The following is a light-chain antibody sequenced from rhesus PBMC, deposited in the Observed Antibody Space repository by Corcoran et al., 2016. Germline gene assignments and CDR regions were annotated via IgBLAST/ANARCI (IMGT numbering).Light chain of an antibody. CDR3: QQGYSTPFT. J-gene: IGKJ3*01. V-gene: IGKV1-32*03. CDR2: YAN. CDR1: QGISSY. Sequence: DIQMTQSPSSLSASVGDRVTITCRASQGISSYLNWYQQKPGKAPKLLIYYANSLASGVPSMFSGSGSGTDYPLTIRSLQPEDFATYYCQQGYSTPFTFGPGTKLDIK.